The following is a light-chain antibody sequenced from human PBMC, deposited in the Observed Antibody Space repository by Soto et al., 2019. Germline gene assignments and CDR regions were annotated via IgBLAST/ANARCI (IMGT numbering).Light chain of an antibody. CDR3: QQSYNFPRT. Sequence: DIQMTQSPSSLSASVGDRVIITCRASQSISKYLNWYQQKPGMAPKLLIHSASSLQSGVPLRFSGRGSGTEFTRTISSLQPEDFATYYCQQSYNFPRTFGQGTKLKIK. V-gene: IGKV1-39*01. J-gene: IGKJ2*01. CDR2: SAS. CDR1: QSISKY.